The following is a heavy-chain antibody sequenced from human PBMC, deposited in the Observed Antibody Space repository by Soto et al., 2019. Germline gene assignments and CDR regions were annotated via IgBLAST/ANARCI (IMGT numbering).Heavy chain of an antibody. CDR2: IIPIFGTA. CDR3: ARHTATVRLRYVRIYYYYGMDV. J-gene: IGHJ6*02. D-gene: IGHD4-17*01. Sequence: WASVKVSCKASGGTFSSYAISWVRQAPGQGLEWMGGIIPIFGTANYAQKFQGRVTITADESTSTAYMELSSLRSEDTAVYYCARHTATVRLRYVRIYYYYGMDVWGQGTTVTVSS. CDR1: GGTFSSYA. V-gene: IGHV1-69*13.